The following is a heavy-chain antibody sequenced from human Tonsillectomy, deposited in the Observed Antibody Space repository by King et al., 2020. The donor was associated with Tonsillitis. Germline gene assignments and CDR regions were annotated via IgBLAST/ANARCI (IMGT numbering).Heavy chain of an antibody. D-gene: IGHD3-10*01. J-gene: IGHJ5*01. V-gene: IGHV4-61*02. CDR3: ARGRKWFGEEPNWFDS. Sequence: QLQESGPGLVKPSQTLSLTCTVSGASISSGSYNWSWIRQSAGRGLERIGRTDSSGSTNYNPTLKSRVTISIDTSKNQFSLRQNSVTAADTAVYYCARGRKWFGEEPNWFDSWGQGTLVTVSS. CDR1: GASISSGSYN. CDR2: TDSSGST.